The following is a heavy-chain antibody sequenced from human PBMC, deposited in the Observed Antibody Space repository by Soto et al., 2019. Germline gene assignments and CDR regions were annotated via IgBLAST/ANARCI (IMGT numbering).Heavy chain of an antibody. Sequence: SVKVSCKASGGTFSSYAISWVPQAPGQGLEWMGGIIPIFGPANYAQKFQGGVTITADESTSTAYMELSSLRSEDTAVYYCARDQLDIVVVPADISGSYYYYYGMDVWG. D-gene: IGHD2-2*02. CDR1: GGTFSSYA. J-gene: IGHJ6*02. CDR2: IIPIFGPA. V-gene: IGHV1-69*13. CDR3: ARDQLDIVVVPADISGSYYYYYGMDV.